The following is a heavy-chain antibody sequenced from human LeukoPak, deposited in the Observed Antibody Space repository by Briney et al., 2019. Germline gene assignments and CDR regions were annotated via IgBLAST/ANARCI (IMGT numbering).Heavy chain of an antibody. CDR1: GGSISSTSYY. CDR2: IYYSWDT. V-gene: IGHV4-39*07. J-gene: IGHJ4*02. Sequence: SETLSLTCTVSGGSISSTSYYWGWIRQPPGKGLEWIGSIYYSWDTYYNPSLKSRVTISVDTSKNQFFLRLSSVTAADTAVYFCARVPVSRPVDYWGQGTLVTVSS. D-gene: IGHD6-6*01. CDR3: ARVPVSRPVDY.